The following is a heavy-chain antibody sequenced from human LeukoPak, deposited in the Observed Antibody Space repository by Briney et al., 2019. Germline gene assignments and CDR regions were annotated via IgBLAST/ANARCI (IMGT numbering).Heavy chain of an antibody. D-gene: IGHD2-8*01. CDR1: GFTVSSNY. Sequence: GGSLRLSCAASGFTVSSNYMSWVRQAPGKGLEWVSVIYSGGSTYYADSVKGRFTISRDNSKNTLYLQMNSLRAEDTAVYYCASASPVIVLTVYAHTYGMDVWGQGTTVTVSS. J-gene: IGHJ6*02. CDR3: ASASPVIVLTVYAHTYGMDV. V-gene: IGHV3-66*02. CDR2: IYSGGST.